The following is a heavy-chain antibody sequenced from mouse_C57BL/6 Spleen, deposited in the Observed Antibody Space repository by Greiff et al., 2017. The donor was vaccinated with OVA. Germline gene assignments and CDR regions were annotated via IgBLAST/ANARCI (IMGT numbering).Heavy chain of an antibody. J-gene: IGHJ2*01. Sequence: QVHVKQPGAELVKPGASVKLSCKASGYTFTSYWMQWVKQRPGQGLEWIGEIDPSDSYTNYNQKFKGKATLTVDTSSSTAYMQLSSLTSEDSAVYYCAITTVFDYWGQGTTLTVSS. CDR2: IDPSDSYT. CDR3: AITTVFDY. V-gene: IGHV1-50*01. D-gene: IGHD1-1*01. CDR1: GYTFTSYW.